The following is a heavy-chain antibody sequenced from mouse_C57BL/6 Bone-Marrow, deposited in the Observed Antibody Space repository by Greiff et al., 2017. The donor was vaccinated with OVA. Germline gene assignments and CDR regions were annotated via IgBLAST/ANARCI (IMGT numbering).Heavy chain of an antibody. J-gene: IGHJ3*01. Sequence: EVKVEESGGGLVKPGGSLKLSCAASGFTFSSYAMSWVRQTPEKRLEWVATISDGGSYTYYPDNVKGRFTISRDNAKNNLYLQMSHLKSEDTAMYYCARDSAYYSNYAWFAYWGQGTLVTVSA. CDR2: ISDGGSYT. CDR1: GFTFSSYA. CDR3: ARDSAYYSNYAWFAY. V-gene: IGHV5-4*01. D-gene: IGHD2-5*01.